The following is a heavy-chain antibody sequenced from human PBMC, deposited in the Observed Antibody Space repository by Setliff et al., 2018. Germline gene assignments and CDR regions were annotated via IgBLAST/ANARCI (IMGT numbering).Heavy chain of an antibody. CDR2: IRSSGSIT. V-gene: IGHV3-48*01. CDR1: GFTFSSYS. CDR3: AKDIYGSGSYAVGGYFDY. Sequence: GGSLRLSCAASGFTFSSYSMNWVRQAPGKGPEWIACIRSSGSITYYADSVKGRFTISRDNSKNTLYLQMNSLRPDDTAVYYCAKDIYGSGSYAVGGYFDYWGQGTLVTVSS. D-gene: IGHD3-10*01. J-gene: IGHJ4*02.